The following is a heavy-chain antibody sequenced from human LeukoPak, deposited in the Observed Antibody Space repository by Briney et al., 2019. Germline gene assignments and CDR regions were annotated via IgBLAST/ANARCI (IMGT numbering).Heavy chain of an antibody. CDR3: PRDRNSGYYPYYYYYYGMDV. J-gene: IGHJ6*02. CDR2: INQDGRMK. CDR1: GLTSSVDW. V-gene: IGHV3-7*01. Sequence: GSLRLSCAASGLTSSVDWMGWVCDAPGERLGWVANINQDGRMKYYVDSVNGRFTFSTDNAKTSLYLQISSLRAEDTAVCYRPRDRNSGYYPYYYYYYGMDVWGQGTTVTVSS. D-gene: IGHD3-22*01.